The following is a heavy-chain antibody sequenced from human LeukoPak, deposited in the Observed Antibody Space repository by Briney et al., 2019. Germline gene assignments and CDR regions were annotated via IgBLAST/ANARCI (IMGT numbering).Heavy chain of an antibody. CDR1: GFTFSSYG. J-gene: IGHJ4*02. D-gene: IGHD4-17*01. V-gene: IGHV3-30*18. CDR2: ISYDGSDK. CDR3: AKEREGYGALDY. Sequence: GRSLRLSCAASGFTFSSYGMHWVRQAPGKGLEWVAVISYDGSDKYYADSVKGRFTISRDNSKNTLYLQMNSLRAEDTAVYYCAKEREGYGALDYWGQGTLVTVSS.